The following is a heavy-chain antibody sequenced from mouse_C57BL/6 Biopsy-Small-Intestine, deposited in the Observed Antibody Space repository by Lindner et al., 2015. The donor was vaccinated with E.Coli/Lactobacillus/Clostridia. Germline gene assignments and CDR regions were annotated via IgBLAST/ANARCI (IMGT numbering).Heavy chain of an antibody. CDR2: IYPGDGDT. CDR1: GYAFSSSW. D-gene: IGHD2-12*01. CDR3: ARAVTPDY. Sequence: VQLQESGPELVKPGASAKISCKASGYAFSSSWMNWVKQRPGKGLEWIGRIYPGDGDTNYNGKFKGKATLTADKSSSTAYMQLSSLTSEDSAVYFCARAVTPDYWGQGTSVTVSS. V-gene: IGHV1-82*01. J-gene: IGHJ4*01.